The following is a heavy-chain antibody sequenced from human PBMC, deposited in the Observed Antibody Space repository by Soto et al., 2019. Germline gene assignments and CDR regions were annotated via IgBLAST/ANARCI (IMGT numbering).Heavy chain of an antibody. Sequence: GASVKVSCKASGYTFTSYAMHWVRQAPGQRLEWIGWINAGIGNTKYSQKFQGRVTITRDTSASTAYMELSSLRSEDTAVYYCARVLVGATPVDYWGQGTLVTVSS. D-gene: IGHD1-26*01. CDR3: ARVLVGATPVDY. J-gene: IGHJ4*02. CDR1: GYTFTSYA. CDR2: INAGIGNT. V-gene: IGHV1-3*01.